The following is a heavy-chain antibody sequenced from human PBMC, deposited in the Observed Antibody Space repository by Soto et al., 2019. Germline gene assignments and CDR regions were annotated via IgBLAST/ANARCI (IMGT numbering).Heavy chain of an antibody. Sequence: QVQLVESGGGVVQPGRSLRLSCAASGFTFSSYGMHWVRQAPGKGLEWVAVIWYDGSNKYYADSVKGRFTISRDNSKNTLYLQMNSLRAEDTAVYYCARGPYGETFFVYWGQGTLVTVSS. CDR2: IWYDGSNK. CDR1: GFTFSSYG. V-gene: IGHV3-33*01. D-gene: IGHD4-17*01. CDR3: ARGPYGETFFVY. J-gene: IGHJ4*02.